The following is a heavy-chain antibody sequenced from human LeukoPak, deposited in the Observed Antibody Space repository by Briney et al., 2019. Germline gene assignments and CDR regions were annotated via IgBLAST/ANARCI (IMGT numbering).Heavy chain of an antibody. CDR3: TGGFGHNWSPFEN. CDR1: GLTFRNYW. CDR2: INGDGSDI. D-gene: IGHD1-1*01. J-gene: IGHJ4*02. V-gene: IGHV3-74*01. Sequence: GGSLRLSCAVSGLTFRNYWMHWVRQAPGKGLVWVSRINGDGSDISYADSVKGRFTISRGNAKNTLSLQMNSLTDDDTALYYCTGGFGHNWSPFENWGQGTLVTVSS.